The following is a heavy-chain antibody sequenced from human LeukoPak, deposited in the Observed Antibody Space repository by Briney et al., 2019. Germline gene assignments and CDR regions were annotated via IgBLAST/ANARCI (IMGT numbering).Heavy chain of an antibody. D-gene: IGHD3-3*01. CDR3: AREGHYDFWSGYYEA. J-gene: IGHJ4*02. Sequence: PGGSLRLSCAASGFTVSSNYMSWVRQAPGKGLEWVSVIYSGGSTYYADSVKGRFTISRDNSKNTLYLQMNRLRAEDTAVYYCAREGHYDFWSGYYEAWGQGALVTVSS. CDR1: GFTVSSNY. V-gene: IGHV3-66*01. CDR2: IYSGGST.